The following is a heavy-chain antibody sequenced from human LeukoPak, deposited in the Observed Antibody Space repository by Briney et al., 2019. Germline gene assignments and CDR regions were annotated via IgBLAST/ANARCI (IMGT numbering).Heavy chain of an antibody. Sequence: GGSLRLSCAASGFTFSGSAMHWVRQASGKGLEWVGRIRSKANSYATAYAASVKGRFTISRDDSKNTAYLQMNSLKTEDTAVYYCTRRVATQDFDYWGQGTLVTVSS. CDR1: GFTFSGSA. J-gene: IGHJ4*02. V-gene: IGHV3-73*01. CDR2: IRSKANSYAT. D-gene: IGHD5-12*01. CDR3: TRRVATQDFDY.